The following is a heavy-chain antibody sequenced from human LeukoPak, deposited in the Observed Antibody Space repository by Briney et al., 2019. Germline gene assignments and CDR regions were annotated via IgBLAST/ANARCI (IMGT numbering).Heavy chain of an antibody. CDR1: GFTFSSYG. V-gene: IGHV3-30*02. J-gene: IGHJ4*02. CDR2: IRYDGGNK. Sequence: GGSLRLSCAASGFTFSSYGMHWVRQTPGKGLEWVAFIRYDGGNKYYADSVKGRFTISRDNSKNTLYLQMNSLRAEDTAVYYCAKESSSGYYVDYWGQGTLVTVSS. D-gene: IGHD3-22*01. CDR3: AKESSSGYYVDY.